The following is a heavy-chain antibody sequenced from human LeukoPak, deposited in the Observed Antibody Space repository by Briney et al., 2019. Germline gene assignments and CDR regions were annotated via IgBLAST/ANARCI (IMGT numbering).Heavy chain of an antibody. Sequence: SETLSLTRVVYGWSFSGYYWSWIRQVPGKGLEWVGEINLVGRTHYNPSLKSRVNIPVDTSKTQIPLKRSFVTDTDKAISYGARGWFGFWQNSYADDNAFDIWGQGRMVTVSS. CDR1: GWSFSGYY. V-gene: IGHV4-34*01. CDR2: INLVGRT. J-gene: IGHJ3*02. D-gene: IGHD5-18*01. CDR3: ARGWFGFWQNSYADDNAFDI.